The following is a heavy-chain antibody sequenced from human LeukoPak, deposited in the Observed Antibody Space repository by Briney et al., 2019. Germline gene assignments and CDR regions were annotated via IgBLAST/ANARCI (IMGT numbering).Heavy chain of an antibody. CDR2: IWYDSSNK. Sequence: GGSLRLSCAASGFTFSDYGIHWVRQAPGKGLEWVAFIWYDSSNKFYADSVKGRFTISRDNSKDTLCLQMGSLRAEDTAVYYCGRDPSRSRRSGVDYWGQGTLVTVSS. J-gene: IGHJ4*02. D-gene: IGHD6-13*01. CDR3: GRDPSRSRRSGVDY. V-gene: IGHV3-33*01. CDR1: GFTFSDYG.